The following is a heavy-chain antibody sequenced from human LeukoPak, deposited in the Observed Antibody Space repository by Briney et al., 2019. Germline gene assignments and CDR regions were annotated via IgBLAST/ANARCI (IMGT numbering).Heavy chain of an antibody. V-gene: IGHV3-9*01. CDR3: AKGVYDSSGYYYFNWFDP. D-gene: IGHD3-22*01. CDR2: ISWNSGSI. J-gene: IGHJ5*02. CDR1: GFTFDDYA. Sequence: TGGSLRLSCAASGFTFDDYAMHWVRQAPGKGLEWVSGISWNSGSIGYADSVKGRFTISRDNAKNSLYLQMNGLRAEDTALYYCAKGVYDSSGYYYFNWFDPWGQGTLVTVSS.